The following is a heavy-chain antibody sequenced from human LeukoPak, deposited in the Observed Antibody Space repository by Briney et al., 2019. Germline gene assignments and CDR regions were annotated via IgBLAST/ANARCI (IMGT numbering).Heavy chain of an antibody. V-gene: IGHV1-69*05. J-gene: IGHJ5*02. D-gene: IGHD3-3*01. CDR1: GDTFRKYA. Sequence: ASVKVSCKASGDTFRKYAISWVRQAPGQGLEWMGGIIPMFGTANYAQKFQGRVTITTDESTSTTYMEVSSLRSEDAAVYYCARAETRNEAYYDLWSGSYNWFDPWGQGTLVTVS. CDR2: IIPMFGTA. CDR3: ARAETRNEAYYDLWSGSYNWFDP.